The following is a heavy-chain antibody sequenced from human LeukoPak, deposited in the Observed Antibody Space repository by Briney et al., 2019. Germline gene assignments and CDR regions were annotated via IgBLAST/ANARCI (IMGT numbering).Heavy chain of an antibody. V-gene: IGHV3-23*01. D-gene: IGHD3-10*01. Sequence: GESLRLSCVASKFTFSGYAMSWVRQAPGKGLEWVSAISAGGDTTYNADSVKGRFTISRDNSKNTLNLQMNSLRAEDTAVYYCAKHDRGSGSPYYFDYWGQGTLVTVSS. CDR1: KFTFSGYA. CDR3: AKHDRGSGSPYYFDY. CDR2: ISAGGDTT. J-gene: IGHJ4*02.